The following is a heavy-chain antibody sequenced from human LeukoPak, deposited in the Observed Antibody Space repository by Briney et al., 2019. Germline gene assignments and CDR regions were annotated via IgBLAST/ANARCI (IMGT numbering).Heavy chain of an antibody. V-gene: IGHV4-59*08. D-gene: IGHD3-16*02. J-gene: IGHJ6*03. CDR1: GGSIGAYY. Sequence: SETLSLTCTVSGGSIGAYYWSWVRQSPGTGLEWIGYIYVTGTRYNPYLQSRVTISVDRSRNKFFLKMTSVTAADTAVYYCARHIGGGIEDMDVWGRGTKVTVSS. CDR3: ARHIGGGIEDMDV. CDR2: IYVTGT.